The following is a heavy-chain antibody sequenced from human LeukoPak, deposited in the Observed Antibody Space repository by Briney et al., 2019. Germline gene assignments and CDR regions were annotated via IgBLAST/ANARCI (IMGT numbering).Heavy chain of an antibody. CDR3: ATSFRAVNWFDP. CDR1: GYTFTRYY. D-gene: IGHD3-10*01. V-gene: IGHV1-46*01. CDR2: INPSGGST. Sequence: ASVKVSCKASGYTFTRYYMNWARQAPGQGREWMGIINPSGGSTNYAQKFQGRVTMTRDTSTSTIYMEVSSLRSEDTAVYYCATSFRAVNWFDPWGQGTLVTVSS. J-gene: IGHJ5*02.